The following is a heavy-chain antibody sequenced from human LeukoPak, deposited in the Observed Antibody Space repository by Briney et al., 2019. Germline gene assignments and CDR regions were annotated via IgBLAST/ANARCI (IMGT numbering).Heavy chain of an antibody. V-gene: IGHV3-21*01. CDR1: GFTFSTYS. Sequence: GGSLRLSCAASGFTFSTYSMNWVRQAPGKGLEWVSSISSSSSYIYYADSMKGRFTISRDNAKNSLYLQMNSLRAEDTAVYYCARDGQDYGDYFWYFDYWGQGTLVTVSS. D-gene: IGHD4-17*01. CDR3: ARDGQDYGDYFWYFDY. CDR2: ISSSSSYI. J-gene: IGHJ4*02.